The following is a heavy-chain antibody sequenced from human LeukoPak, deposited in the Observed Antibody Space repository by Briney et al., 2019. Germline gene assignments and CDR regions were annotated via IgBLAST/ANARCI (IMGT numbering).Heavy chain of an antibody. J-gene: IGHJ6*04. CDR3: AELGITMIGGV. D-gene: IGHD3-10*02. Sequence: GGSLRLSCAASGFTFSNYWMTWVRQAPGKGLEWVANIKHDGSEDYYLDSVKGRFTISRDNAKSSMWLQMNSLRAEDTAVYYCAELGITMIGGVWGKGTTVTISS. V-gene: IGHV3-7*01. CDR1: GFTFSNYW. CDR2: IKHDGSED.